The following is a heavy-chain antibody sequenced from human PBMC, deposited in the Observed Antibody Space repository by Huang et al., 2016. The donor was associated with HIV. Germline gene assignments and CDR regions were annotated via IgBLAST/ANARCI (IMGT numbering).Heavy chain of an antibody. D-gene: IGHD2-15*01. CDR2: ISYDGRSD. V-gene: IGHV3-30*18. CDR3: AKESRWFSDFDQ. J-gene: IGHJ5*02. Sequence: QVQLVESGGGVVQPGTSLRLSCAASGFLFSNFGMHWVRQAPGKGLGWVAVISYDGRSDRYSDSVKGRFTISRDNDKNTLSLEMNRLRHDDTAVYYCAKESRWFSDFDQWGQGTLVTVSS. CDR1: GFLFSNFG.